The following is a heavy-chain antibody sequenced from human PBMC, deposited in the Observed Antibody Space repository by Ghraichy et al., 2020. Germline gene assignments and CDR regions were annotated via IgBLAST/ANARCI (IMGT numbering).Heavy chain of an antibody. D-gene: IGHD1-26*01. CDR1: GFTFSSYA. CDR2: ISYDGSNK. Sequence: GGSLRLSCAASGFTFSSYAMHWVRQAPGKGLEWVAVISYDGSNKYYAASVKGRFTISRDNSKNTLYLQMNSLRAEDTAVYYCARDPGGSHLYWYFDLWGRGTLVTVSS. CDR3: ARDPGGSHLYWYFDL. J-gene: IGHJ2*01. V-gene: IGHV3-30*04.